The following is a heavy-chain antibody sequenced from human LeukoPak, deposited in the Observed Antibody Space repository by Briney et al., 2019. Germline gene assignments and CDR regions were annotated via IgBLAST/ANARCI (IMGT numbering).Heavy chain of an antibody. J-gene: IGHJ4*02. CDR1: GFTFSSYG. CDR2: IRYDGSNK. V-gene: IGHV3-30*02. Sequence: GGSLRLSCAASGFTFSSYGMHWVRQAPGKGLEWVAFIRYDGSNKYYADSVKGRFTISSDNSKNTLYLQMNSLRAEDTAVYYCAKARRVGCSSTSCYTLTPYDYWGQGTLVTVSS. CDR3: AKARRVGCSSTSCYTLTPYDY. D-gene: IGHD2-2*02.